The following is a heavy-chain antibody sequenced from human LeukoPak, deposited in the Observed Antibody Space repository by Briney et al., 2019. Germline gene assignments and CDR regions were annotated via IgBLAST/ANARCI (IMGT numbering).Heavy chain of an antibody. CDR3: ARGLRGRAAADKGGIDY. V-gene: IGHV4-34*01. J-gene: IGHJ4*02. D-gene: IGHD6-13*01. CDR1: GFTFSSYA. CDR2: INHSGST. Sequence: GSLRLSCAASGFTFSSYALSWIRQPPGKGLEWIGEINHSGSTNYNPSLKSRVTISVDTSKNQFSLKLSSVTAADTAVYYCARGLRGRAAADKGGIDYWGQGTLVTVSS.